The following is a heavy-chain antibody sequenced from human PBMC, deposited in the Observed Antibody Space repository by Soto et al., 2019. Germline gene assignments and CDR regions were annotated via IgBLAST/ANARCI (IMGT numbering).Heavy chain of an antibody. J-gene: IGHJ5*02. D-gene: IGHD3-9*01. CDR1: GGSFSRYY. CDR3: ARGSTLRYLDWLSLPRGWFDP. CDR2: INHSGST. Sequence: PSETLSLTCAVYGGSFSRYYWSWIRQPPGKGLEGIGEINHSGSTNYNPSLKSRVTISVDTSKNQFSLKLSSVTAADTAVYYCARGSTLRYLDWLSLPRGWFDPWGQGALVTVSS. V-gene: IGHV4-34*01.